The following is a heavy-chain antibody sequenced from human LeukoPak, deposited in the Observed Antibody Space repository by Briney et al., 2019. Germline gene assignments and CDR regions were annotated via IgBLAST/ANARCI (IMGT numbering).Heavy chain of an antibody. CDR1: GGTFSSYA. D-gene: IGHD2-2*01. V-gene: IGHV1-69*13. CDR2: IIPIFGTA. Sequence: SVKVSCKASGGTFSSYAISWVRQAPGQGREWMGGIIPIFGTANYAQKFQGRVTITADESTSTAYMELSSLRSEDTAVYYCARGDIVVVPAASSFYYYYGMDVWGKGTTVTVSS. J-gene: IGHJ6*04. CDR3: ARGDIVVVPAASSFYYYYGMDV.